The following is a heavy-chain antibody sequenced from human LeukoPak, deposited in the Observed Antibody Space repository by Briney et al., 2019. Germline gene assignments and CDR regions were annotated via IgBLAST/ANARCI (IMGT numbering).Heavy chain of an antibody. CDR2: INHSGST. Sequence: SETLSLTCAVYGGSFSGYYWSWLRQPPGKGLEWIGEINHSGSTNYNPSLTSRITISVDTSKNQFSLTLSSVTAADTAVYYCARGTRRSRKPVERPPRGVNYYYHYMDVWGKGTTVTVSS. V-gene: IGHV4-34*01. CDR1: GGSFSGYY. D-gene: IGHD3-10*01. CDR3: ARGTRRSRKPVERPPRGVNYYYHYMDV. J-gene: IGHJ6*03.